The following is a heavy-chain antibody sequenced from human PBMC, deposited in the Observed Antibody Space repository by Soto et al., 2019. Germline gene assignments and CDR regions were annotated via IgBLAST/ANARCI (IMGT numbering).Heavy chain of an antibody. Sequence: QVQLVESGGGVVQPGRSLRLSCAASGFIFTSYGMHWARQAPGKGLEWVAVIEYDGRNENYADSVKGRFTISRDKSKNMLYLQMNSRRAEDTAVYYCAGDQAEMATTPLGYWGQGTLVTVSS. V-gene: IGHV3-30*03. CDR3: AGDQAEMATTPLGY. J-gene: IGHJ4*02. CDR1: GFIFTSYG. CDR2: IEYDGRNE. D-gene: IGHD1-1*01.